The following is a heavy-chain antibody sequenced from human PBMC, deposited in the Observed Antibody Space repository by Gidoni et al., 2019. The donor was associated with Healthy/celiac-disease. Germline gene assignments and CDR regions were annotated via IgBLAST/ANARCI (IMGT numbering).Heavy chain of an antibody. D-gene: IGHD3-22*01. CDR2: ISYDGSNK. J-gene: IGHJ4*02. Sequence: QVQLVESGGGVVQPGRSLRLSCAASGFTFSSYAMHWVRQAPGKGLEWVAVISYDGSNKYYADSVKGRFTISRDNSKNTLYLQMNSLRAEDTAVYYCARGTYYYDSSDYSGYFDYWGQGTLVTVSS. V-gene: IGHV3-30*04. CDR1: GFTFSSYA. CDR3: ARGTYYYDSSDYSGYFDY.